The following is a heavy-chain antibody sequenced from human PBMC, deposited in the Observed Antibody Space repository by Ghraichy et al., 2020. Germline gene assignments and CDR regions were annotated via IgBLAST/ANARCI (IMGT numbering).Heavy chain of an antibody. CDR2: INSDGSST. V-gene: IGHV3-74*01. CDR3: ARDQSLWYDFWSGYYTYYYYYYGMDV. Sequence: GGSLRLSCAASGFTFSSYWMHWVRQAPGKGLVWVSRINSDGSSTSYADSVKGRFTISRDNAKNTLYLQMNSLRAEDTAVYYCARDQSLWYDFWSGYYTYYYYYYGMDVWGQGTTVTVSS. D-gene: IGHD3-3*01. J-gene: IGHJ6*02. CDR1: GFTFSSYW.